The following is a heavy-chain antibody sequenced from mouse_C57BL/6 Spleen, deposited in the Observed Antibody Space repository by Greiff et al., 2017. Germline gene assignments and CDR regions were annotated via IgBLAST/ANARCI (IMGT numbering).Heavy chain of an antibody. Sequence: EVQLVESGPGLVKPSQSLSLTCSVTGYSITSGYYWNWIRQFPGNKLEWMGYISYDGSNNYNPSLKNRISITRDTSKNQFFLKLNSVTTEDTATYYCARPLYDGYYVGYFDVWGTGTTVTVSS. CDR3: ARPLYDGYYVGYFDV. CDR2: ISYDGSN. J-gene: IGHJ1*03. CDR1: GYSITSGYY. D-gene: IGHD2-3*01. V-gene: IGHV3-6*01.